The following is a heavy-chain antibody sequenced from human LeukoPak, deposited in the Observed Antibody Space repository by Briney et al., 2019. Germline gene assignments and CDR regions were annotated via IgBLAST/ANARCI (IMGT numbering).Heavy chain of an antibody. J-gene: IGHJ6*02. D-gene: IGHD2-15*01. V-gene: IGHV3-23*01. CDR1: GFTFSILD. CDR2: ISGNGGRT. CDR3: AKLDVVVVAATGYGMDV. Sequence: GGSLRLSCAASGFTFSILDMSWVRQAPGKGLEWVSAISGNGGRTYYADSVKGRFTISRDNPKNTLYLQMNSLRAEGTAVYYCAKLDVVVVAATGYGMDVWGQGTTVTVSS.